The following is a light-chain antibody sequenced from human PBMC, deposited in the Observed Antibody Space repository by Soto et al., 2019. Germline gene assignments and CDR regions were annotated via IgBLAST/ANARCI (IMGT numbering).Light chain of an antibody. J-gene: IGKJ1*01. V-gene: IGKV1-39*01. CDR3: QQSYSNPST. CDR1: QSISSY. Sequence: DIQMTQSPSSLSASVGDRVTITCRASQSISSYLNWYQQKPGKAPKLLIYAASSLQSGVPSRFSGSGSGTDFTLTISSLQPEHFATYYCQQSYSNPSTFGQGTKVDIK. CDR2: AAS.